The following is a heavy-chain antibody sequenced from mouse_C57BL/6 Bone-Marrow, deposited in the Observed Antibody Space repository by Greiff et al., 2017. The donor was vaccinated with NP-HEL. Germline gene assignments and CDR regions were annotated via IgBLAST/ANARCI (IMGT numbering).Heavy chain of an antibody. V-gene: IGHV2-2*01. CDR3: ARWAFITTVVAPYYAMDY. Sequence: VQRVESGPGLVQPSQSLSITCTVSGFSLTSYGVHWVRQSPGKGLEWLGVIWSGGSTDYNAAFISRLSISKDNSKSQVFFKMNSLQADDTAIYYCARWAFITTVVAPYYAMDYWGQGTSVTVSS. D-gene: IGHD1-1*01. CDR1: GFSLTSYG. J-gene: IGHJ4*01. CDR2: IWSGGST.